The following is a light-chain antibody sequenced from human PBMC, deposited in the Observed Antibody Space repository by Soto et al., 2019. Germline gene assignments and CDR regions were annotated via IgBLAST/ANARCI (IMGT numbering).Light chain of an antibody. Sequence: DIQMTQSPSSLSAPVGDTVTLTCRSSQNISRFLNWYQQKQGKAPNLLIYSVSKLRAGVPSRFSGSASATDFSLTISNLQPDDFATYFCQQTYGPPPAFGQGTKVEIK. V-gene: IGKV1-39*01. CDR3: QQTYGPPPA. CDR2: SVS. J-gene: IGKJ1*01. CDR1: QNISRF.